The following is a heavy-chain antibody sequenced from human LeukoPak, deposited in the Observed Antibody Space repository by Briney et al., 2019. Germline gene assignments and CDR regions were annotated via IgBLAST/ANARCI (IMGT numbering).Heavy chain of an antibody. J-gene: IGHJ4*02. D-gene: IGHD1-26*01. CDR2: INSDGSII. CDR3: TRWVGSYRNSDY. Sequence: GGSLRLSFAASGFSFSTDCMHWVRQAPGKGLVWVSRINSDGSIINYADSVKGRFTISRDNAKNTLYLQMNSLRAEDTAVYYCTRWVGSYRNSDYWGQGTLVTVSS. CDR1: GFSFSTDC. V-gene: IGHV3-74*01.